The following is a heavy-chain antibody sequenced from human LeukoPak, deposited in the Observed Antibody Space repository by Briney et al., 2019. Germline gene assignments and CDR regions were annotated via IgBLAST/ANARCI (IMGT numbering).Heavy chain of an antibody. Sequence: SETLSLTCTVSGGSISSSSYYWGWIRQPPGKGLEWIGSIYYSGSTYYNPSLKSRVTISVDTSKNQFSLKLSSATAADTAVYYCARSSGWYLTPFDYWGQGTLVTVSS. J-gene: IGHJ4*02. CDR3: ARSSGWYLTPFDY. D-gene: IGHD6-19*01. CDR1: GGSISSSSYY. CDR2: IYYSGST. V-gene: IGHV4-39*07.